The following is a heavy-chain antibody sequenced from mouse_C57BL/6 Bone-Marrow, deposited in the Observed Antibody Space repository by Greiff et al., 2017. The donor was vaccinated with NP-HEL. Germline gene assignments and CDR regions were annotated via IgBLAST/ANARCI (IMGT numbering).Heavy chain of an antibody. CDR1: GFTFSSYG. CDR3: ARRPYDYDAMDY. V-gene: IGHV5-6*02. CDR2: ISSGGSYT. D-gene: IGHD6-5*01. J-gene: IGHJ4*01. Sequence: EVKLVESGGDLVKPGGSLKLSCAASGFTFSSYGMSWVRQTPDKRLEWVATISSGGSYTYYPDSVKGRFTISRDNAKTTLYLQMSSLKSEDTAMYYCARRPYDYDAMDYWGQGTAVTVSS.